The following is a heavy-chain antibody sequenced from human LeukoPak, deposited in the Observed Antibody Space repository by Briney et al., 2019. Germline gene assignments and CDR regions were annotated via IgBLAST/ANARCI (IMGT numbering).Heavy chain of an antibody. Sequence: PSETLSLTCSVSGGYIDSVYLNWIRQPPGKGLEWIGYIDNSGSTKYNPSLQSRITMSRDTSKKQFSPELTSVTAADTAMYYCASGAGWLIDYWGQGTLVSVSS. J-gene: IGHJ4*02. CDR3: ASGAGWLIDY. D-gene: IGHD6-19*01. CDR1: GGYIDSVY. V-gene: IGHV4-4*08. CDR2: IDNSGST.